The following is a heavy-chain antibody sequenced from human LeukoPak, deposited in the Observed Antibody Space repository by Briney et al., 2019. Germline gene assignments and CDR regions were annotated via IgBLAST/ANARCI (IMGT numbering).Heavy chain of an antibody. CDR2: FVPEDGET. CDR3: ARDYSSSSDENAFDI. V-gene: IGHV1-24*01. Sequence: ASVKVSCKVSGYTLTELSTHWVRQAPGKGLEWMGGFVPEDGETIYAQNFQGRVTMTEDTSTDTAYMELSSLRSEDTAVYYCARDYSSSSDENAFDIWGQGTMVTVSS. CDR1: GYTLTELS. J-gene: IGHJ3*02. D-gene: IGHD6-6*01.